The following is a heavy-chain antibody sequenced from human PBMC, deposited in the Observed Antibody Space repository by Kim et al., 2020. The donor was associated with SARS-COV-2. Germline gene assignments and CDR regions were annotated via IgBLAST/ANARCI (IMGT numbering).Heavy chain of an antibody. V-gene: IGHV4-4*02. CDR1: GGSISSSNW. J-gene: IGHJ4*02. CDR2: IYHSGST. CDR3: ARESDNYYDSSGYYDY. Sequence: SETLSLTCAVSGGSISSSNWWSWVRQPPGKGLEWIGEIYHSGSTNYNPSLKSRVTISVDKSKNQFSLKLSSVTAADTAVYYCARESDNYYDSSGYYDYWGQGTLVTVSS. D-gene: IGHD3-22*01.